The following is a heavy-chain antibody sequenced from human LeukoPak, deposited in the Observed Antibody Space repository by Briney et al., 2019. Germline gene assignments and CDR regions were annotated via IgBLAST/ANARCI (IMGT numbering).Heavy chain of an antibody. CDR3: ARGITSKTWIDP. CDR1: GFTFSSYG. D-gene: IGHD3-3*01. V-gene: IGHV3-33*01. Sequence: GGSLRLSCAASGFTFSSYGMHWVRQAPGKGLEWVAVIWYDGSNKYYADSVKGRFTISRDNSKNTLYLQMNSLRAEDTAVYYCARGITSKTWIDPWGQGTLVTVSS. CDR2: IWYDGSNK. J-gene: IGHJ5*02.